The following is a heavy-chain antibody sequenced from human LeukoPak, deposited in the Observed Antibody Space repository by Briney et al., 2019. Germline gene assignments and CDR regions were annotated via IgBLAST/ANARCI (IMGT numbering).Heavy chain of an antibody. CDR2: INPSGGST. Sequence: VSVKVSCKASGYTFTSYYMHWVRQAPGQGLEWMGIINPSGGSTSYAQKFQGRVTMTRDTSTSTVYMELSSLRSEDTAVYYCATLGPPFVVVPGYYYYGMDVWGQGTTVTVSS. CDR3: ATLGPPFVVVPGYYYYGMDV. CDR1: GYTFTSYY. V-gene: IGHV1-46*01. J-gene: IGHJ6*02. D-gene: IGHD2-15*01.